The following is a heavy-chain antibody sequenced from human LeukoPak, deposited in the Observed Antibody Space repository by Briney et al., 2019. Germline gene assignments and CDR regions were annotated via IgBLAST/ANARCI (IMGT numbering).Heavy chain of an antibody. V-gene: IGHV1-2*06. CDR1: GYTFTGYY. CDR3: ARDYCSSTSCYHYFDY. Sequence: ASVKVSCKASGYTFTGYYIHWLRQAPGQGLEWMGRINPNSGGTNYAQKFQGRVAMTKDTSITTAYMELSSLISDDTAVYYCARDYCSSTSCYHYFDYWGQGTLVTVSS. CDR2: INPNSGGT. D-gene: IGHD2-2*01. J-gene: IGHJ4*02.